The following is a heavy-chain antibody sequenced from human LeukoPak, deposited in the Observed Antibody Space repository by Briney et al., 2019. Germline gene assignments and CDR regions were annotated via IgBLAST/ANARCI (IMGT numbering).Heavy chain of an antibody. D-gene: IGHD3-9*01. CDR1: GGSISSYY. V-gene: IGHV4-59*01. CDR2: IYYSGST. J-gene: IGHJ2*01. Sequence: SETLSLTCTVSGGSISSYYWSCIRQPPGKGLEWLGYIYYSGSTNHNPSLTSRVTISVDTSKNQFSLKLSSVTAADTAVYYCARDRLAYYDILTGGHFDLWGRGTLVTVSS. CDR3: ARDRLAYYDILTGGHFDL.